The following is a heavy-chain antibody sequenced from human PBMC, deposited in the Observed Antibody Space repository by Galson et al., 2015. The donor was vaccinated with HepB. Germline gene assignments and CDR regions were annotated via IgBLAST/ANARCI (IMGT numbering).Heavy chain of an antibody. CDR1: GSTFRDYW. CDR3: EKEDYDLLTGYRYYKYGMDV. CDR2: INGDGKIR. J-gene: IGHJ6*02. Sequence: SLRLSCAVSGSTFRDYWINWVRQAPGEGLGWVSRINGDGKIRKYADAVKGRFTISRDNAKNTLYRQMSSLPAEDTAVYYCEKEDYDLLTGYRYYKYGMDVWGQGTTVTVAS. D-gene: IGHD3-9*01. V-gene: IGHV3-74*01.